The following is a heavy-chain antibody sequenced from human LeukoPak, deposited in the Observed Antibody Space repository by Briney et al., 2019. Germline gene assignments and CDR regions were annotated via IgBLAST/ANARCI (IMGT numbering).Heavy chain of an antibody. J-gene: IGHJ4*02. CDR1: GYTFTSYG. CDR3: ARDRTYDSSGYSLY. V-gene: IGHV1-18*01. D-gene: IGHD3-22*01. CDR2: ICAYNGNT. Sequence: ASVKASCKASGYTFTSYGISWVRQAPGQGLEWMGWICAYNGNTNYAQKLQGRVTMTTDTSTSTAYMELRSLRSDDTAVYYCARDRTYDSSGYSLYWGQGTLVTVSS.